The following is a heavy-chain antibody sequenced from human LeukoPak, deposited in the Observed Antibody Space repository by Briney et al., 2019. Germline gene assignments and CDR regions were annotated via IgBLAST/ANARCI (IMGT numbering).Heavy chain of an antibody. CDR2: MNPNSGNT. D-gene: IGHD2-15*01. Sequence: ASVKVSCKASGYTFTSYDINWVRQATGQGLEWMGWMNPNSGNTGYAQKFQGRVTMTRNTSISTAYMELSSLRSEDTAVYYCARLQEVAVAATLYYYGMDVWGQGTTVTVSS. CDR3: ARLQEVAVAATLYYYGMDV. V-gene: IGHV1-8*01. J-gene: IGHJ6*02. CDR1: GYTFTSYD.